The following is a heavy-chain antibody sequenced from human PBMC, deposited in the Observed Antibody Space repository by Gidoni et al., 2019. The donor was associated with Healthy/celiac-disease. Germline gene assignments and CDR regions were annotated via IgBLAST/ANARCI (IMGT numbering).Heavy chain of an antibody. CDR3: ARGINSYDILTGYYPGHYYMDV. CDR1: GGSISSGGYS. CDR2: IYHSGST. Sequence: QLQLQESGSGLVKPSQTLSLTCAVSGGSISSGGYSWSWIRQPPGKGLEWIGYIYHSGSTYYNPSLKSRVTISVDRSKNQFSLKLSSVTAADTAVYYCARGINSYDILTGYYPGHYYMDVWGKGTTVTVSS. V-gene: IGHV4-30-2*01. J-gene: IGHJ6*03. D-gene: IGHD3-9*01.